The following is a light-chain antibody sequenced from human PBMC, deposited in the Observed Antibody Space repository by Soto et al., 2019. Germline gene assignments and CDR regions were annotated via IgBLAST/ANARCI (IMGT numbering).Light chain of an antibody. CDR3: QSYDSSNHDVV. V-gene: IGLV6-57*04. J-gene: IGLJ2*01. CDR1: SGRIASNY. CDR2: EDN. Sequence: NFMLTQPHSVSESPGKTVTISCTRSSGRIASNYVQWYQQRPGSAPTTVIYEDNQRPSGVPDRFSGSIDSSSNSASLTISGLKTEDEADYYCQSYDSSNHDVVFGGGTKLTVL.